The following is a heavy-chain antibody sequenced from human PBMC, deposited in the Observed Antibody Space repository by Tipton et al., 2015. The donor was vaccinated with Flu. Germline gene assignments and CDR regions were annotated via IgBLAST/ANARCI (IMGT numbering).Heavy chain of an antibody. CDR2: INHSGST. CDR1: GGSFSGYY. D-gene: IGHD3-10*01. V-gene: IGHV4-34*01. Sequence: TLSLTCAVYGGSFSGYYWSWIRQPPGKGLEWIGEINHSGSTHYNPSLKSRVTISVDTSKHQFSLKLSSVTAADTAVYYCARVMVRVVIPDAFDIWGQGTMAPVSS. CDR3: ARVMVRVVIPDAFDI. J-gene: IGHJ3*02.